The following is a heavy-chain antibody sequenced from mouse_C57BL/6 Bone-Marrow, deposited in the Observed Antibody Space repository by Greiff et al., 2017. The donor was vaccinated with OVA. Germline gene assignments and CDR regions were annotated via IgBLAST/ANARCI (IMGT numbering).Heavy chain of an antibody. V-gene: IGHV3-1*01. J-gene: IGHJ2*01. CDR2: ISYSGST. CDR1: GYSITSGYD. D-gene: IGHD4-1*01. CDR3: ARNWDYFDY. Sequence: VQLQQSGPGMVKPSQSLSLTCTVTGYSITSGYDWHWIRHFPGNKLEWMGYISYSGSTNYNPSLKSRISITHDTSKNHFFLKLNSVTTEDTATYYCARNWDYFDYWGQGTTLTVSS.